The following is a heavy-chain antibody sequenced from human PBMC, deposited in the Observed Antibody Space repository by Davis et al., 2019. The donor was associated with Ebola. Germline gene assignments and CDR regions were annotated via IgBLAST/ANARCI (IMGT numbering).Heavy chain of an antibody. CDR2: ISSSSSYI. V-gene: IGHV3-21*01. D-gene: IGHD3-10*01. J-gene: IGHJ4*02. CDR3: AKDRVRGVMGYFDY. Sequence: GGSLRLSCTASGFTFSSYSMNWVRQAPGKGLEWVSSISSSSSYIYYADSVKGRFTISRDNAKNSLYLQMNSLRAEDTAVYYCAKDRVRGVMGYFDYWGQGTLVTVSS. CDR1: GFTFSSYS.